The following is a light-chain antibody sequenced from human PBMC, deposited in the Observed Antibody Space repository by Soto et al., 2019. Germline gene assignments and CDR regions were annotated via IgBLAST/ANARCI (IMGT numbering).Light chain of an antibody. CDR2: VNSDGSH. CDR1: SGHNTYA. J-gene: IGLJ2*01. Sequence: QAVVTQSPSASASLGASVKLTCTLISGHNTYAVAWHQQQPEKSPRYLMKVNSDGSHIKGDGTPDRFSGSSSGAERYLTIYGLQSEDEADYYCQTWGSDVVFGGGTKLTVL. V-gene: IGLV4-69*01. CDR3: QTWGSDVV.